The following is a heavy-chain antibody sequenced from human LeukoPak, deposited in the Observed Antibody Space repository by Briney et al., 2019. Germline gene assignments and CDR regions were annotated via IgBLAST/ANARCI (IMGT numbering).Heavy chain of an antibody. CDR1: GFTFSSYS. V-gene: IGHV3-66*02. CDR3: ARDARYGEIDY. J-gene: IGHJ4*02. Sequence: GGSLRLSCTASGFTFSSYSMNWVRQAPGKGLEWVSIIYSGGNTYYADSVKGRFTISRDNSKNTLYLQMNSLRAEDTAVYYCARDARYGEIDYWGQGTLVTVSS. D-gene: IGHD3-10*01. CDR2: IYSGGNT.